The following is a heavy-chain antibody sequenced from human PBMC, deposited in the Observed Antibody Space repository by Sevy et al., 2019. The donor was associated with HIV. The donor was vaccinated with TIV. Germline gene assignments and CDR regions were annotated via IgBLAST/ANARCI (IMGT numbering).Heavy chain of an antibody. CDR2: IRSSSSYI. V-gene: IGHV3-21*01. J-gene: IGHJ3*02. CDR1: GFTFSSYS. Sequence: VGSLRLSCAASGFTFSSYSMNWVRQAPGKELEWVSSIRSSSSYIYYADSVKGRFTISRDNAKNSLYLQMNSLRAEDTAVYYCARDRGFANCGPGGNAFDIWGQGTMVTVSS. D-gene: IGHD7-27*01. CDR3: ARDRGFANCGPGGNAFDI.